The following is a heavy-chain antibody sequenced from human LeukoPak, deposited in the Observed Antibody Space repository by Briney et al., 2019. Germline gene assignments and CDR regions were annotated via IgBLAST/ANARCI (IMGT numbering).Heavy chain of an antibody. CDR1: GYKFSSYW. CDR3: ARHDYDSNGYYFNDY. Sequence: GESLKISCEASGYKFSSYWIGWVRQMPGKGLEWMGIIYPGDPDTTYSPSFKGQVTISVDKSISTAYLQWSSLQASDTAMYYCARHDYDSNGYYFNDYWGQGTLVTVSS. CDR2: IYPGDPDT. J-gene: IGHJ4*02. D-gene: IGHD3-22*01. V-gene: IGHV5-51*01.